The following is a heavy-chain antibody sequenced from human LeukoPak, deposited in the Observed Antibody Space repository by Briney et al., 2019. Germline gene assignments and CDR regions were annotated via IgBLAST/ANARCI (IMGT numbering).Heavy chain of an antibody. Sequence: GRSLRLSCAASGFTFSSYAMHWVRQAPGKGLEWVAVIPYDGSNKYYADSVKGRFTISRDNSKNTLYLQINSLRAEDTAVYYCARAAIYGSGSYSFDYWGQGTLVTVSS. CDR3: ARAAIYGSGSYSFDY. D-gene: IGHD3-10*01. V-gene: IGHV3-30*04. CDR2: IPYDGSNK. J-gene: IGHJ4*02. CDR1: GFTFSSYA.